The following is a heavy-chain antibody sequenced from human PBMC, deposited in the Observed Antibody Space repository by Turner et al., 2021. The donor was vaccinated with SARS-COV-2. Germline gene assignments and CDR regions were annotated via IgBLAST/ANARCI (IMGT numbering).Heavy chain of an antibody. D-gene: IGHD3-3*01. CDR3: ARGRFLEDY. CDR2: IKQEASEI. J-gene: IGHJ4*02. Sequence: VPLVESGGAFVEPGGSLRLSCAASGFTFSRYWMNWVRQAPGKGLGWVATIKQEASEIYYADSVKGRFTSFRDNANNSLHLQMNSLRAEDTGVYYCARGRFLEDYWGRGTLITVSS. V-gene: IGHV3-7*03. CDR1: GFTFSRYW.